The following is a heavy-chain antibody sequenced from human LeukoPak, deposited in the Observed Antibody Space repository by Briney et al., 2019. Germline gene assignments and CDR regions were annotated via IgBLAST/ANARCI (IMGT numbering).Heavy chain of an antibody. CDR1: GFTFSSYA. V-gene: IGHV3-23*01. D-gene: IGHD2-2*02. CDR3: ARASSYQLLYGGYFDY. J-gene: IGHJ4*02. CDR2: ISGSGGST. Sequence: PGGSLRLSCAASGFTFSSYAMHWVRQAPGKGLEWVSAISGSGGSTYYADSVKGRFTISRDNSKNTLYLQMNSLRAEDTAVYYCARASSYQLLYGGYFDYWGQGTLVTVSS.